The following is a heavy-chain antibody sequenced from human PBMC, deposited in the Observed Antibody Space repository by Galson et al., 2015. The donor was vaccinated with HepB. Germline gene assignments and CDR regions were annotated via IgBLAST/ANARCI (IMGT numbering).Heavy chain of an antibody. Sequence: SLRLSCAASGFSFGTYSMNWVRQAPGKGLEWVALISHDGADRYYADSVRGRFTISRDNSRDTLYLQMNSLRDEDTAIYYCAAGRSYFDSGNYSPFDPWGQGSLIIVSS. V-gene: IGHV3-30-3*01. CDR2: ISHDGADR. J-gene: IGHJ5*02. CDR3: AAGRSYFDSGNYSPFDP. D-gene: IGHD3-10*01. CDR1: GFSFGTYS.